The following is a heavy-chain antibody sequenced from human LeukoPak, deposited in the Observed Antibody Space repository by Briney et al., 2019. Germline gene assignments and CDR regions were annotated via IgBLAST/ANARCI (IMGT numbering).Heavy chain of an antibody. Sequence: ASVKVSCKASGYTFTSYDINWVRQATGQGLEWMGWMNPNSGNTGYAQKFQGRVTITADKSTRTAYMELSSLRSEDTAVDYCARGIAAAXXVDYXGQG. CDR3: ARGIAAAXXVDY. D-gene: IGHD6-13*01. CDR1: GYTFTSYD. J-gene: IGHJ4*02. V-gene: IGHV1-8*01. CDR2: MNPNSGNT.